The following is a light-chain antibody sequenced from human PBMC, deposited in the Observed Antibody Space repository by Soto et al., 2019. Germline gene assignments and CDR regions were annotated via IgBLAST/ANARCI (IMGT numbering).Light chain of an antibody. J-gene: IGLJ1*01. Sequence: QSVLTQPPSASGTPGQRVTTSCSGSSSNVGGNPVNWYQHVPTTAPKLLIYTNTQRPSGVPDRFSGSKSGTSASLAISGLQSEDEADYYCASWDDSLNGTVFGTGTKVTVL. CDR3: ASWDDSLNGTV. V-gene: IGLV1-44*01. CDR1: SSNVGGNP. CDR2: TNT.